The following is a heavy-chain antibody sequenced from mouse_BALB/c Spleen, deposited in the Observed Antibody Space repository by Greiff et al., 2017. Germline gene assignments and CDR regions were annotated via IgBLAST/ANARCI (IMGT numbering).Heavy chain of an antibody. CDR1: GFSLTSYD. Sequence: QVQLQQSGPGLVAPSQSLSITCTVSGFSLTSYDISWIRQPPGKGLEWLGVIWTGGGTNYNSAFMSRLSISKDNSKSQVFFKMNSLQADDTAIYYCAKNCLGCGDAMDYWGQGTSVTVSS. V-gene: IGHV2-9-2*01. CDR2: IWTGGGT. CDR3: AKNCLGCGDAMDY. J-gene: IGHJ4*01.